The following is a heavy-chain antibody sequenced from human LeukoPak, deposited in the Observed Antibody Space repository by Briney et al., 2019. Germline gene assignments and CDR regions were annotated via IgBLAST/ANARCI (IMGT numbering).Heavy chain of an antibody. CDR3: ARVNGDYVTDY. J-gene: IGHJ4*02. CDR2: ISSSSSYI. Sequence: GGSLRLSCAASGFTFSSYAMHWVRQAPGKGLEWVSSISSSSSYIYYADSVKGRFTISRDNAKNSLYLQMNSLRAEDTAVYYCARVNGDYVTDYWGQGTLVTVSS. D-gene: IGHD4-17*01. V-gene: IGHV3-21*01. CDR1: GFTFSSYA.